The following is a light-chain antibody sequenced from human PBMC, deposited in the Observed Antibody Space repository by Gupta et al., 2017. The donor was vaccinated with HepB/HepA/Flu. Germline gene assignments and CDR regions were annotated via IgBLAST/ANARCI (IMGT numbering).Light chain of an antibody. V-gene: IGKV3-11*01. J-gene: IGKJ3*01. CDR1: QSVSSY. CDR3: QQLSNGPLIFT. CDR2: DAS. Sequence: DIVLTQSPATLSLSPGERATLSCRASQSVSSYLAWYQEKPGQAPRLLIYDASNRATGIRARFSGSGDGTDFTLTISRREPEDFAVYYCQQLSNGPLIFTFGHGTRVDIK.